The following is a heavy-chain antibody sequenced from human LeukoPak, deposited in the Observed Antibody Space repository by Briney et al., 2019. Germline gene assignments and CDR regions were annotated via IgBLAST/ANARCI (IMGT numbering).Heavy chain of an antibody. CDR1: GGSISSSSYY. CDR3: ARHSSYYGNFDY. Sequence: SGTLSLTCTVSGGSISSSSYYWGWIRQPPGKGLEWIGSIYHSGSSYYNPSLKSRVTISVDTSKNQFSLKLSSVPAADTAVYYCARHSSYYGNFDYWGQGTLVTVSS. CDR2: IYHSGSS. D-gene: IGHD3-10*01. J-gene: IGHJ4*02. V-gene: IGHV4-39*01.